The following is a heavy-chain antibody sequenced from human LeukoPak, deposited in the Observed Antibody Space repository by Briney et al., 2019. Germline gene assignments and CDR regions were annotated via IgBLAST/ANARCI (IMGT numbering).Heavy chain of an antibody. D-gene: IGHD6-13*01. Sequence: SVKVSCKASGGTFSSYAISWVRQAPGQGLEWMGGIIPIFGTANYAQKFQGRVTITTDESTSTAYMELSSLRSEDTAVYYCASEGIAAAGTGATQYFQHWGQGTLVTVSS. CDR1: GGTFSSYA. J-gene: IGHJ1*01. CDR2: IIPIFGTA. V-gene: IGHV1-69*05. CDR3: ASEGIAAAGTGATQYFQH.